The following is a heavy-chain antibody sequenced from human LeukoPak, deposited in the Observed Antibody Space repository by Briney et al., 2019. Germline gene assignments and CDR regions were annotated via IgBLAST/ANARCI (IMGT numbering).Heavy chain of an antibody. D-gene: IGHD4-17*01. V-gene: IGHV3-66*04. CDR1: EFTFSVYW. CDR2: IYSSGST. J-gene: IGHJ3*02. CDR3: ARHLSGDDI. Sequence: GGSLRLSCSASEFTFSVYWMTWVRQAPGKGLEWVSIIYSSGSTYYADSVKGRFTISRDDSKNTLYLQMHSLRDEDTAVYYCARHLSGDDIWGQGTMVTVSS.